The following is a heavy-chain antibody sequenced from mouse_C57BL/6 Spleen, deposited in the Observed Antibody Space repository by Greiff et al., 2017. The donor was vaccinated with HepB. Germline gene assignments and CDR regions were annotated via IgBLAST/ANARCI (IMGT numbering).Heavy chain of an antibody. J-gene: IGHJ3*01. Sequence: VKLQESGAELVKPGASVKISCKASGYAFSSYWMNWVKQRPGKGLEWIGQIYTGDGDTNYNGKFKGKATLTADKSSSTAYMQLSSLTSEDSAVYFCARDDYDAWFAYWGQGTLVTVSA. CDR1: GYAFSSYW. D-gene: IGHD2-4*01. V-gene: IGHV1-80*01. CDR3: ARDDYDAWFAY. CDR2: IYTGDGDT.